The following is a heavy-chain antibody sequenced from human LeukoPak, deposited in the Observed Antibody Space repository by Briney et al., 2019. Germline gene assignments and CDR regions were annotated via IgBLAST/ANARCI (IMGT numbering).Heavy chain of an antibody. D-gene: IGHD2-15*01. Sequence: ASVKVSCKASGYTFTGYYMHWVRQAPGQGLEWMGWINPNSGGTNYAQKFQGWVTMTRDTSTSTAYMELSRLRSDDTAVYYCARAYCSGGSCYGNYYYYGMDVWGKGTTVTVSS. J-gene: IGHJ6*04. CDR1: GYTFTGYY. V-gene: IGHV1-2*04. CDR2: INPNSGGT. CDR3: ARAYCSGGSCYGNYYYYGMDV.